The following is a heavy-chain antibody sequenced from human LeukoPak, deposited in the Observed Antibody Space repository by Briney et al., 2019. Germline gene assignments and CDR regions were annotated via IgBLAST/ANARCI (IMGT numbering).Heavy chain of an antibody. J-gene: IGHJ4*02. Sequence: GGSLRLSCVASGFTFDDYSMHWVRQVPGKGLEWVSSITWGSGRMDYADSVKGRFIISRDNGKKSLYLQMNSLRVDDTAVYYCVKDRNCSGGTCYWFDDWGQGTLVIVSS. CDR3: VKDRNCSGGTCYWFDD. V-gene: IGHV3-9*01. CDR1: GFTFDDYS. D-gene: IGHD2-15*01. CDR2: ITWGSGRM.